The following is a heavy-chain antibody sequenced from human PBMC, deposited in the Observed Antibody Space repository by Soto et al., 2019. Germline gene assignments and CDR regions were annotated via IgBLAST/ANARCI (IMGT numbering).Heavy chain of an antibody. V-gene: IGHV2-70*01. CDR3: ARGKTYDSSGYYYLYLDY. CDR1: GFSLSTSGMC. D-gene: IGHD3-22*01. J-gene: IGHJ4*02. Sequence: SGPTLVNPTQTLTLTCTFSGFSLSTSGMCVSWIRQPPGKALEWLALIDWDDDKYYSTSLKTRLTISKDTSKNQVVLTMTNMDPVDTAKYYCARGKTYDSSGYYYLYLDYWGQGTLVTVSS. CDR2: IDWDDDK.